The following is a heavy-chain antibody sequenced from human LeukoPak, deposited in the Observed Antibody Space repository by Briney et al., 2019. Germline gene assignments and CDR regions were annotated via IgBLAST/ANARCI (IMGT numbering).Heavy chain of an antibody. CDR2: VYTTGST. J-gene: IGHJ6*03. V-gene: IGHV4-61*02. Sequence: PSETLSLTCTVSGGSISSNIYYWNWIRQPAGKGLEWIGRVYTTGSTNYNPSLKSRVTISVDTSKNQFSLKVSSVTAADTAVYYCARASYGSGNYYEDYFYYMDVWGKGTTVTISS. CDR3: ARASYGSGNYYEDYFYYMDV. CDR1: GGSISSNIYY. D-gene: IGHD3-10*01.